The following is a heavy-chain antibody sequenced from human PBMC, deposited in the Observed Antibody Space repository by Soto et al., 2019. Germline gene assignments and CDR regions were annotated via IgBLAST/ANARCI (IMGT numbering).Heavy chain of an antibody. Sequence: QVQLKESGPGMVKPSETLSLTCSISGGSIGGYYWSWIRQPAGKGLEWIGRIYFTGISNYNPSLTSRVIMSADTAKNKFYMKLTSVTAADTAVYYCARNRESFAEHYFDSWGQKILVTVAS. CDR2: IYFTGIS. D-gene: IGHD3-16*01. V-gene: IGHV4-4*07. J-gene: IGHJ4*02. CDR3: ARNRESFAEHYFDS. CDR1: GGSIGGYY.